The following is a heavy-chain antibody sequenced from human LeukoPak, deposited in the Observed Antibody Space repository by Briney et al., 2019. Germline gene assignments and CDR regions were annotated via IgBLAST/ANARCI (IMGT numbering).Heavy chain of an antibody. CDR3: AKEPVGWEMATIDLYYYYGMDV. CDR1: GFTFSSYA. CDR2: ISGSGGST. J-gene: IGHJ6*02. Sequence: PGRSLRLSCAASGFTFSSYAMSWVRQAPGKGLEWVSAISGSGGSTYYADSVKGRFTISRDNSKNTLYLQMNSLRAEDTAVYYCAKEPVGWEMATIDLYYYYGMDVWGQGTTVTVSS. D-gene: IGHD5-12*01. V-gene: IGHV3-23*01.